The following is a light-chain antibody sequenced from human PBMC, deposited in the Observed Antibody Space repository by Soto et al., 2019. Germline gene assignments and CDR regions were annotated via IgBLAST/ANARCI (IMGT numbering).Light chain of an antibody. CDR3: QHYNSYSEP. CDR1: QGISNY. J-gene: IGKJ1*01. Sequence: IQMTQYKSSLSASIGDRVTITCRASQGISNYLAWYQQKPGKSPRLLIYAASTLQSGVPSRFSGSGSGTDFTLTISSLQPDDFATYYCQHYNSYSEPFGQGTKVDNK. V-gene: IGKV1-27*01. CDR2: AAS.